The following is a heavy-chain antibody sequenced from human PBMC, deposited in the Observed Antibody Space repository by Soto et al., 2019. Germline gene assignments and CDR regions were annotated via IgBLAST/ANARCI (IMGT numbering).Heavy chain of an antibody. CDR1: GGTFSSYT. Sequence: QVQLVQSGAEVKKPGSSVKVSCKASGGTFSSYTISWVRQAPGQGLEWMGRIIHILGIANYAQKFQGRVTITADKSTSTAYMELSSLRSEDTAVYYCARDFRYCSSTSCPLDYWGQGTLVTVSS. J-gene: IGHJ4*02. D-gene: IGHD2-2*01. CDR2: IIHILGIA. CDR3: ARDFRYCSSTSCPLDY. V-gene: IGHV1-69*08.